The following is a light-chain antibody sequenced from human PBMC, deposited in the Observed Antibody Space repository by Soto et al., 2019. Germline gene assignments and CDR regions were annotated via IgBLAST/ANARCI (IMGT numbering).Light chain of an antibody. CDR3: SSYTSGTTPFV. CDR2: EVT. Sequence: QSALTQPASVSGSPGQSITISCTGTSGDVGGYIYVSWYQQHPGKAPKLLIYEVTNRPSGVSNRFSGSKSGNTASLTISGLQAEDEADYYCSSYTSGTTPFVVGTGTKLTVL. CDR1: SGDVGGYIY. J-gene: IGLJ1*01. V-gene: IGLV2-14*01.